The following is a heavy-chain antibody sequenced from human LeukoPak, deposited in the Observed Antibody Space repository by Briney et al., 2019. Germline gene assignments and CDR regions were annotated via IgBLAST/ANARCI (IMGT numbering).Heavy chain of an antibody. D-gene: IGHD2-8*01. CDR2: IKQDGSEK. Sequence: GGFLRLSYAASGFTFSSYRMSWVRQAPGKGLEWVANIKQDGSEKYYVDSVKGRFTISRDNAKNSLYLQMNSLRAEDTAVYYCARREWVGSFDYWGQGTLVTVSS. J-gene: IGHJ4*02. V-gene: IGHV3-7*01. CDR3: ARREWVGSFDY. CDR1: GFTFSSYR.